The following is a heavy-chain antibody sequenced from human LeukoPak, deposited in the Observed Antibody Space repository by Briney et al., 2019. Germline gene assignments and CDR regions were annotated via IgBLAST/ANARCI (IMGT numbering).Heavy chain of an antibody. V-gene: IGHV4-34*01. CDR2: INHSGST. Sequence: PSETLSLTCAVYGGSFSGYYWSWIRQPPGKGLEWIGEINHSGSTNYNPSLKSRVTISVDTSKNQFSLKLSSVTAADTAVYYCARVHSGNYWYFDLWGRGTLVTVFS. CDR1: GGSFSGYY. D-gene: IGHD1-26*01. J-gene: IGHJ2*01. CDR3: ARVHSGNYWYFDL.